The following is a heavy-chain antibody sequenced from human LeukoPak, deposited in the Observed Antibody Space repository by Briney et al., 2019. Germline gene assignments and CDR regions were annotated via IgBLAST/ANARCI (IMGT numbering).Heavy chain of an antibody. CDR2: ISYDGSNK. CDR1: GFTFSSYG. CDR3: ACITMVRGVTNSEG. J-gene: IGHJ4*02. Sequence: PGGSLRLSCAASGFTFSSYGMQWVRQAPGKGLERVAVISYDGSNKYYADSVKGRFTISRDNSKNTLYLQMNSLRAEDTAVYYCACITMVRGVTNSEGWGQGTLVTVSS. V-gene: IGHV3-30*03. D-gene: IGHD3-10*01.